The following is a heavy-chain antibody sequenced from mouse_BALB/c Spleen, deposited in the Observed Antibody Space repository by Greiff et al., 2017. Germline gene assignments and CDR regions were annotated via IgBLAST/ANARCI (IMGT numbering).Heavy chain of an antibody. CDR1: GYTFTDYE. CDR2: IDPETGGT. J-gene: IGHJ2*01. V-gene: IGHV1-15*01. Sequence: QVHVKQSGAELVRPGASVTLSCKASGYTFTDYEMHWVKQTPVHGLEWIGAIDPETGGTAYNQKFKGKATLTADKSSSTAYMELRSLTSEDSAVYYCTREGGYYDYWGQGTTLTVSS. CDR3: TREGGYYDY. D-gene: IGHD2-3*01.